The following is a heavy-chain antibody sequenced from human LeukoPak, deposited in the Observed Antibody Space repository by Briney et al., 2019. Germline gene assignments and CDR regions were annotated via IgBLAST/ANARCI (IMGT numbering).Heavy chain of an antibody. V-gene: IGHV3-74*01. D-gene: IGHD2-2*03. Sequence: GGSLRPSCAASGFTLSSYWMHWVRHVPGKGLVWVSRINSDGSSTSYADSVKGRFTISRDNAKNTLYVQMDSLRAQDTAVYYCARDCRPGYCSSCSSYNCGMDVWGQGTTVTVSS. CDR3: ARDCRPGYCSSCSSYNCGMDV. CDR1: GFTLSSYW. J-gene: IGHJ6*02. CDR2: INSDGSST.